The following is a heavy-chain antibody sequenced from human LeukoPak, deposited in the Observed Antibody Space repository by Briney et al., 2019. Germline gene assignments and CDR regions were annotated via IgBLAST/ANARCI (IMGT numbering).Heavy chain of an antibody. D-gene: IGHD3-22*01. CDR2: IIHIYGTA. Sequence: SSVKVSCKASGGTFSSYAISWVRQAPGQGLEWMGRIIHIYGTANYAQKFQGRVTITTDESTSTAYMELSSLRSEDTAVCYCAREDVWSSGYPFDYWGQGTLVTVSS. CDR1: GGTFSSYA. CDR3: AREDVWSSGYPFDY. J-gene: IGHJ4*02. V-gene: IGHV1-69*05.